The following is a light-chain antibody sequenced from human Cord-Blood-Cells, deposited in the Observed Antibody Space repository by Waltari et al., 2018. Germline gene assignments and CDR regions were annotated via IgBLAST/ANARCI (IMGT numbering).Light chain of an antibody. V-gene: IGKV1-39*01. CDR1: QRISSY. Sequence: DIQMPQSPSSLSGSVGDRVTITCRASQRISSYLNWYQQKPGKAPKLLIYAASSLQSGVPSRFSGSGSGTDFTLTISSLQPEDFATYYCQQSYSTPRTFGQGTKVEIK. CDR2: AAS. CDR3: QQSYSTPRT. J-gene: IGKJ1*01.